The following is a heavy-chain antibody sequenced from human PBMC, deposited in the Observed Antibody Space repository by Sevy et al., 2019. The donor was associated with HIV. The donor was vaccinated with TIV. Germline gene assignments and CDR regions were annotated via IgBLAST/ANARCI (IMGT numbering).Heavy chain of an antibody. CDR2: ISSSSSTL. Sequence: GGSLRLSCAASGFTFSSYSMNWVRQAPGKGLEWVSYISSSSSTLYYADSVKGRLTISRDNATNSLYLQMNSRRDEDTSVYDCARDTNSYDSSGYYYWGQGTLVTVSS. J-gene: IGHJ4*02. V-gene: IGHV3-48*02. CDR3: ARDTNSYDSSGYYY. CDR1: GFTFSSYS. D-gene: IGHD3-22*01.